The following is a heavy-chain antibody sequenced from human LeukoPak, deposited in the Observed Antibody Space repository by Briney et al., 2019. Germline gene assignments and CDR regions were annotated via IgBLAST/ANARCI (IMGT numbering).Heavy chain of an antibody. CDR3: ARSAEPSGIAAAGTTPAFDY. Sequence: SETLSLTCAVYGGSFSGYYWSWIRQHPGKGLEWIGYIYYSGSTYYNPSLKSRVTISVDTSKNQFSLKLSSVTAADTAVYYCARSAEPSGIAAAGTTPAFDYWGQGTLVTVSS. V-gene: IGHV4-31*11. J-gene: IGHJ4*02. CDR1: GGSFSGYY. D-gene: IGHD6-13*01. CDR2: IYYSGST.